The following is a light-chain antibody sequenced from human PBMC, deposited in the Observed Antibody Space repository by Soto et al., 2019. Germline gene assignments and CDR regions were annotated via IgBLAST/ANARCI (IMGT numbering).Light chain of an antibody. J-gene: IGKJ1*01. CDR2: GAS. Sequence: EIVLTQSPGTLSLSPGERATLSCRASQSVTSRYLGWYQQKPGQAPRLVIYGASTRVTGIPARFSGSGSGTEFTLTISSLQSEDFAVYYCQHYYNWPPWTFGQGTKVDIK. CDR3: QHYYNWPPWT. CDR1: QSVTSRY. V-gene: IGKV3-15*01.